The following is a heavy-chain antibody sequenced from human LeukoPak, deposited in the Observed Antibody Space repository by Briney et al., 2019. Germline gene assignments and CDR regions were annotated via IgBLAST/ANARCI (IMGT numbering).Heavy chain of an antibody. D-gene: IGHD2-2*01. CDR1: GGSISSYY. CDR2: IYYSGST. V-gene: IGHV4-59*01. CDR3: ARGGVVVPAAMKLDY. J-gene: IGHJ4*02. Sequence: PSETLSLTCTVSGGSISSYYWSWIRQPPGKGLVWIGYIYYSGSTNYNPSLKSRVTISVDTSKNQFSLKLSSVTAADTAVYYCARGGVVVPAAMKLDYWGQGTLVTVSS.